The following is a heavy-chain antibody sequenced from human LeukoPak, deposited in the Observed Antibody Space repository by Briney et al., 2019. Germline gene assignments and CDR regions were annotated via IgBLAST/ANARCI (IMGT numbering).Heavy chain of an antibody. V-gene: IGHV3-7*01. J-gene: IGHJ4*02. CDR3: ARAVGVVVPAAPYYFDY. CDR2: IKQDGSEK. D-gene: IGHD2-2*01. CDR1: GFTFSSYW. Sequence: PGGSLRLSCAASGFTFSSYWMSWVRQAPGKGLEWVANIKQDGSEKYYVDSVKGRFTISRDNAKNSLYLQMNSLRAEDTAVYYCARAVGVVVPAAPYYFDYWGQGTLVTVSS.